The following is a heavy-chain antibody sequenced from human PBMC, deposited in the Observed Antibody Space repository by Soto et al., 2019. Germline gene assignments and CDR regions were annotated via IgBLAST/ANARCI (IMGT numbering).Heavy chain of an antibody. Sequence: SVKVSCKASGYTFISYDINWVRQATGQGLEWMGWMNPNSGNTGYAQRFQGRVTMTRNTSISTAYMELSSLRSDDTAVYYCARAYSSTWYEEGYWGQGTLVTVSS. V-gene: IGHV1-8*01. CDR3: ARAYSSTWYEEGY. J-gene: IGHJ4*02. CDR2: MNPNSGNT. D-gene: IGHD6-13*01. CDR1: GYTFISYD.